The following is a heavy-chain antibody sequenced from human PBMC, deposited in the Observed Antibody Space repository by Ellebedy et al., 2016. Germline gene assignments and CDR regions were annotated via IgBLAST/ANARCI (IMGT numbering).Heavy chain of an antibody. D-gene: IGHD2-2*01. Sequence: GGSLRLSXAASGFTFSSYWMNWVRQAPGKGLEWVSSISSSSDYIYYADSVKGRFTISRDNAENSLYLQMNSLRAEDTAVYYCAREYCSITSCYDDYWGQGTLVTVSS. V-gene: IGHV3-21*04. CDR2: ISSSSDYI. CDR3: AREYCSITSCYDDY. J-gene: IGHJ4*02. CDR1: GFTFSSYW.